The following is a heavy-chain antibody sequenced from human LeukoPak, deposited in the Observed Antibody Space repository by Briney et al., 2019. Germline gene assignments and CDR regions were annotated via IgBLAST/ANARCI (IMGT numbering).Heavy chain of an antibody. CDR2: INHSGST. J-gene: IGHJ4*02. Sequence: SETLSLTCAVYGGSFIGFHWNWIRQAPGKGLEWIGDINHSGSTNYNPSLTSRVTISVDPSKNQFSLNLSSVTAADTAIYYCAGDPAGTVYQLTAHLWGQGTLVTVSS. D-gene: IGHD6-13*01. CDR3: AGDPAGTVYQLTAHL. CDR1: GGSFIGFH. V-gene: IGHV4-34*01.